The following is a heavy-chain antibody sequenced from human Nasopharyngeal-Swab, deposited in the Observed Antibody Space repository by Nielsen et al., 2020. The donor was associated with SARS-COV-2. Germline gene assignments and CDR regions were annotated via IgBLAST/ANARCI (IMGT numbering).Heavy chain of an antibody. Sequence: GGSLRLSCAASGFTFSSYWMSWVRQAPGKGLEWVANIKQDGSEKYYVDSVKGRFTISRDNAKNSLYLQMNSLRAEDTAVYYCARTYNWNLRAFDIWGQGTMVTVSS. D-gene: IGHD1-20*01. CDR3: ARTYNWNLRAFDI. J-gene: IGHJ3*02. CDR2: IKQDGSEK. CDR1: GFTFSSYW. V-gene: IGHV3-7*01.